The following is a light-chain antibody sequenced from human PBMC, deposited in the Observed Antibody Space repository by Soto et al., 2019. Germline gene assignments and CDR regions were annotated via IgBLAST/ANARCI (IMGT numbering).Light chain of an antibody. J-gene: IGKJ2*01. Sequence: DIQMTQSPSTLSASVGDTVTITCRASQSLSYWLAWYQQKPGQAPKLLIHKASTLESGVPSRFSGSGSGTEFTLTISSLQPDDFETFYCLQYERFPYTFGQGTKLEIK. CDR2: KAS. CDR1: QSLSYW. V-gene: IGKV1-5*03. CDR3: LQYERFPYT.